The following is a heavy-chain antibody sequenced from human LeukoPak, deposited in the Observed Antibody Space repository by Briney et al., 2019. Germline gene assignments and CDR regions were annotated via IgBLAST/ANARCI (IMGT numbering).Heavy chain of an antibody. D-gene: IGHD2-15*01. J-gene: IGHJ4*02. Sequence: GGSLRLSCAASGFTFSDYYMTWVRQAPGQGLEWISYVSGSDENKYYAGSVRGRFAISRDNAEKSLFLQMSNVRAEDTAVYYCARAGLGGHYIDYWGQGTLVTVSS. CDR3: ARAGLGGHYIDY. V-gene: IGHV3-11*01. CDR2: VSGSDENK. CDR1: GFTFSDYY.